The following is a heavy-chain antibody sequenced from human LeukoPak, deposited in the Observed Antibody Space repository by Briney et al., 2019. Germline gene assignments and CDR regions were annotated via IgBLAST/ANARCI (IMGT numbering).Heavy chain of an antibody. CDR2: IYYSGST. CDR3: AREQQGYCSSSSCLFDF. CDR1: GGSISSSSYY. D-gene: IGHD2-15*01. V-gene: IGHV4-39*07. Sequence: SETLSLTCTVSGGSISSSSYYWGWIRQPPGKGLEWIGSIYYSGSTYYNPSLKSRVTISVDTSKNQFSLKLKSVTAADTAVYYCAREQQGYCSSSSCLFDFWGQGTMVTVSS. J-gene: IGHJ3*01.